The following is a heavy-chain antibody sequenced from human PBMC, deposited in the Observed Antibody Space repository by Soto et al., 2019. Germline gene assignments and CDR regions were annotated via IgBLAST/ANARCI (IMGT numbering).Heavy chain of an antibody. CDR1: GFTFSSYA. CDR2: ISSSGSST. CDR3: ARFDWGIVVVPATHAFDI. Sequence: GGSLRLSCAASGFTFSSYAMSWVRQAPRKGLEWVSYISSSGSSTYYADSVKGRFTISRDNAKNSLYLQMNSLRAEDTAVYYCARFDWGIVVVPATHAFDIWGQGTMVTVSS. V-gene: IGHV3-48*04. D-gene: IGHD2-2*01. J-gene: IGHJ3*02.